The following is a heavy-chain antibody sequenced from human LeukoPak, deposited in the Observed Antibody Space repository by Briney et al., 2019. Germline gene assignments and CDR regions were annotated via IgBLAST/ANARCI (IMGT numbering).Heavy chain of an antibody. Sequence: GGSLRLSCAASGFTFDDYGMSWVRQAPRKGLEWVSGINWNGGSTGYADSVKGRFTISRDNAKNSLYLQMNSLRAEDTALYHCARAGYCSSTSCYFGDAFDIWGQGTMVTASS. V-gene: IGHV3-20*01. CDR1: GFTFDDYG. D-gene: IGHD2-2*01. CDR2: INWNGGST. CDR3: ARAGYCSSTSCYFGDAFDI. J-gene: IGHJ3*02.